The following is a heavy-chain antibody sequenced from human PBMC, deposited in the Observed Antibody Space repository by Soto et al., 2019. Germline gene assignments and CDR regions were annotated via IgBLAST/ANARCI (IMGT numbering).Heavy chain of an antibody. D-gene: IGHD6-13*01. J-gene: IGHJ6*02. CDR2: ISGSGGST. CDR3: AKEGPDLGIAAAGTRYYYYGMDV. V-gene: IGHV3-23*01. CDR1: GFTFSSYA. Sequence: EVQLLESGGGLVQPGGSLRLSCAASGFTFSSYAMSWVRQAPGKGLEWVTAISGSGGSTYYADSVKGRFTISRDNSKNTLYLQMNRLRAEDTAVYYCAKEGPDLGIAAAGTRYYYYGMDVGGQGTTVTVSS.